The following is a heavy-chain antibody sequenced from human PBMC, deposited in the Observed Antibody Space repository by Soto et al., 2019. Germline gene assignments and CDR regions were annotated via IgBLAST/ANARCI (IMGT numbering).Heavy chain of an antibody. CDR1: GGTFSSYA. V-gene: IGHV1-69*13. J-gene: IGHJ5*02. CDR3: ASTRLSPNWFDP. Sequence: GASVKVSCKASGGTFSSYAISWVRQAPGQGLEWMGGIIPIFGTANYAQKFQGRVTITADESTSTAYMELSSLRSEDTAVYYCASTRLSPNWFDPWGQGTLVTVSS. CDR2: IIPIFGTA.